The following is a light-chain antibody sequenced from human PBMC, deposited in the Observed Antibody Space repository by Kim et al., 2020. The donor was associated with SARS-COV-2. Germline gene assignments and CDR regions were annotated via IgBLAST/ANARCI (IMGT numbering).Light chain of an antibody. CDR1: LDIDDS. J-gene: IGKJ4*01. CDR2: MAT. Sequence: SGSVGDTVTVTCRASLDIDDSLAWYQHKPGKAPKLLVYMATRLESGVPSRFRGSGSGKGFTLRITSLQPEDFGTYFCQQYSTMPLSFGGGTKLEI. V-gene: IGKV1-NL1*01. CDR3: QQYSTMPLS.